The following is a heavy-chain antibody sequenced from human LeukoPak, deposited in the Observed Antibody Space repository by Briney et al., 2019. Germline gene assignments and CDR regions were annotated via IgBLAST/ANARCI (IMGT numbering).Heavy chain of an antibody. V-gene: IGHV3-21*04. J-gene: IGHJ4*02. CDR1: GFSFMSYS. Sequence: GGSLRLSCAASGFSFMSYSMNWFRQAPGKGLEWLSSISSRSNYKYYTDSVKGRFTISRDNSKNTLYLQMNSLRAEDTAVYYCATSARITIFGVVTLADYWGQGTLVTVSS. CDR2: ISSRSNYK. D-gene: IGHD3-3*01. CDR3: ATSARITIFGVVTLADY.